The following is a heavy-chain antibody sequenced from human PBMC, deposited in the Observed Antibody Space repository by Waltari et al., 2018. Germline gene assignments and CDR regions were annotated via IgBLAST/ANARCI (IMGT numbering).Heavy chain of an antibody. CDR2: IIPIFGTP. J-gene: IGHJ5*02. D-gene: IGHD1-1*01. V-gene: IGHV1-69*12. Sequence: QVQLVQSGAEVKKPGSSVKVSCRASGGTFGRFALSWVRQAPGQGLEWMGGIIPIFGTPNYAQRVQGRLTITADERTSTVFMELTSLRSDDTAIYFCARREIGGPLDPWGQGTLVTVSS. CDR1: GGTFGRFA. CDR3: ARREIGGPLDP.